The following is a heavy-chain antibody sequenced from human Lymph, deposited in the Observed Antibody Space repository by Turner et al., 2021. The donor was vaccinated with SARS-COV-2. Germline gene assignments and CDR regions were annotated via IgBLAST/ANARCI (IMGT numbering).Heavy chain of an antibody. Sequence: QVQLVQSGAEVKKTGASMKVSCKVSGYTLTDLSMHWVRQAPGKGLEWVGGFDPEDGETIYAQKFQGRVTMTEDTSTDTAYMELSSLRSEDTAVYYCATVLCSGGSCYYYGMDVWGQGTTVTVSS. D-gene: IGHD2-15*01. J-gene: IGHJ6*02. CDR2: FDPEDGET. CDR3: ATVLCSGGSCYYYGMDV. V-gene: IGHV1-24*01. CDR1: GYTLTDLS.